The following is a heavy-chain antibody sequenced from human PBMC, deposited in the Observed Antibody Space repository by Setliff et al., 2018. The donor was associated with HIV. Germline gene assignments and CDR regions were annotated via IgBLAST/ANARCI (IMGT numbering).Heavy chain of an antibody. J-gene: IGHJ6*03. CDR2: IIPILGVP. D-gene: IGHD3-3*01. CDR1: GYDFRRYG. V-gene: IGHV1-69*10. Sequence: GASVKVSCKTSGYDFRRYGIAWVRQVPGHGLEWMGWIIPILGVPRYAQRFQGKVKITADKSTSTAYMELNSLRFDDTAMYYCVRGVQSPPHYSYYYMDVWGEGTMVTVSS. CDR3: VRGVQSPPHYSYYYMDV.